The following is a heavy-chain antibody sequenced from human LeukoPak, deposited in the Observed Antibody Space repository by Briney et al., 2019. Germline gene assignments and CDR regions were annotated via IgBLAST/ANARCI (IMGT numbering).Heavy chain of an antibody. V-gene: IGHV1-69*01. D-gene: IGHD6-19*01. J-gene: IGHJ6*02. CDR3: ARRGIAVAGTRAYYYYGMDV. CDR2: IIPIFGTA. Sequence: GSSVKVSCKASGGTFSSYAISWVRQAPGQGLEWMGGIIPIFGTANYAQKFQGRVTITADESTSTAYMELSSLRSVDTAGYYCARRGIAVAGTRAYYYYGMDVWGQGTTVTVSS. CDR1: GGTFSSYA.